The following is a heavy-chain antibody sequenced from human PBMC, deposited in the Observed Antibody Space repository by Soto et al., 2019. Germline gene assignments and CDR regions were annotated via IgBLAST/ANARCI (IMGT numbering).Heavy chain of an antibody. Sequence: QVQLVESEGGVVQPGRSLRLSCAASGFTFSSYGMHWVRQAPGKGLEWVAVISYDGSNKYYADSVKGRFTISRDNSKNTLYLQMNSLRAEDTAVYYCAKGDYYDFWSAAFDIWGQGTMVTVSS. V-gene: IGHV3-30*18. CDR3: AKGDYYDFWSAAFDI. J-gene: IGHJ3*02. CDR2: ISYDGSNK. CDR1: GFTFSSYG. D-gene: IGHD3-3*01.